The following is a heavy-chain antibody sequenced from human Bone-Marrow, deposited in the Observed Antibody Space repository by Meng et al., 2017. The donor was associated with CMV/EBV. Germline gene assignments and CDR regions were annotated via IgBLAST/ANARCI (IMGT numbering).Heavy chain of an antibody. Sequence: QLPLNECGSTLSDTTQTLTLTCTFSGVSLSTSGVGVGWIRQPPGKALEWLALIYWDDDKRYSPSLKSRLTITKDTSKNQVVITMTNMDPVDTATYYCAHSYGDYAGDYWGQGTLVTVSS. V-gene: IGHV2-5*02. D-gene: IGHD4-17*01. CDR2: IYWDDDK. CDR1: GVSLSTSGVG. CDR3: AHSYGDYAGDY. J-gene: IGHJ4*02.